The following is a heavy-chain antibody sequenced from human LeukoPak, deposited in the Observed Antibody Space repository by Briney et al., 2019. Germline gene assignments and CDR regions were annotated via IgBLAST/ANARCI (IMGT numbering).Heavy chain of an antibody. D-gene: IGHD3-22*01. J-gene: IGHJ3*02. CDR3: ARGAYDDAFDI. Sequence: SETLSLTCTVSGYSLSSGYYWGWIRQPPGKGLEWIGSIYHSGSTYYNPSLKSRVTISVDTSKNQFSLKLSSVTAADTAVYYCARGAYDDAFDIWGQGTMVTVSS. CDR2: IYHSGST. V-gene: IGHV4-38-2*02. CDR1: GYSLSSGYY.